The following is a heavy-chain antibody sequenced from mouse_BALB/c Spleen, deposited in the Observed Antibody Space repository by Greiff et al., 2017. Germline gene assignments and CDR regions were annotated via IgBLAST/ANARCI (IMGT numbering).Heavy chain of an antibody. CDR2: ISYDGSN. CDR1: GYSITSGYY. Sequence: DVKLQESGPGLVKPSQSLSLTCSVTGYSITSGYYWNWIRQFPGNKLEWMGYISYDGSNNYNPSLKNRISITRDTSKNQFFLKLNSVTTEDTATYYCAREGGLYAMDYWGQGTSVTVSS. V-gene: IGHV3-6*02. J-gene: IGHJ4*01. CDR3: AREGGLYAMDY.